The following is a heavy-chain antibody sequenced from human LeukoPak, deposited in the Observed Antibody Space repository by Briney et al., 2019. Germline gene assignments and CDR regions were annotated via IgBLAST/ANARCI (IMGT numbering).Heavy chain of an antibody. CDR1: GYTFTSYG. CDR2: ISAYNGNT. Sequence: ASVKVSCKASGYTFTSYGISWVRQAPGQGLEWMEWISAYNGNTNYAQKLQGRVTMTTDTSTSTAYMELRSLRSDDTAVYYCARVWQQLGIDAFDIWGQGTMVTVSS. J-gene: IGHJ3*02. V-gene: IGHV1-18*01. D-gene: IGHD6-13*01. CDR3: ARVWQQLGIDAFDI.